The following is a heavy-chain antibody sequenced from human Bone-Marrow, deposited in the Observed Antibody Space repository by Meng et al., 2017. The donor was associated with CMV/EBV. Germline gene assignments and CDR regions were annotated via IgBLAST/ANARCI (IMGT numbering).Heavy chain of an antibody. D-gene: IGHD3-3*01. Sequence: GESLKISCAASGFTFSSYGMHWVRQAPGKGLEWVAVIWYDGSNKYYADSVKGRFTISRDNAKNSLYLQMNSLRAEDTAVYYCARDPMLRFLDGYYYYGMDVWGQGTTVTVSS. CDR1: GFTFSSYG. CDR2: IWYDGSNK. CDR3: ARDPMLRFLDGYYYYGMDV. V-gene: IGHV3-33*01. J-gene: IGHJ6*02.